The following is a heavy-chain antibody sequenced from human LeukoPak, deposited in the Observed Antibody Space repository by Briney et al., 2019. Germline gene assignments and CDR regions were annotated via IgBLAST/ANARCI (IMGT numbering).Heavy chain of an antibody. CDR2: IYHSGST. CDR1: GYSISSGSY. D-gene: IGHD5-24*01. J-gene: IGHJ3*02. Sequence: SETLSLTCVVSGYSISSGSYWGWIRPSPGKVLEWIATIYHSGSTYFNPSLQSRFTISVDTSKDPLSLKLNSVTAADTAVYYCARNGSLEGRPFDIWGQGTMVTVSS. V-gene: IGHV4-38-2*01. CDR3: ARNGSLEGRPFDI.